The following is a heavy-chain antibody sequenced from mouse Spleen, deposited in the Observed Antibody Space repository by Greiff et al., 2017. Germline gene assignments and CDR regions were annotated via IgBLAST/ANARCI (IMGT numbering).Heavy chain of an antibody. CDR3: ARTTVVAGGAMDY. Sequence: TFTADTSSNTAYMQLSSLTTEDSAIYYCARTTVVAGGAMDYWGQGTSVTVSS. V-gene: IGHV1-9*01. D-gene: IGHD1-1*01. J-gene: IGHJ4*01.